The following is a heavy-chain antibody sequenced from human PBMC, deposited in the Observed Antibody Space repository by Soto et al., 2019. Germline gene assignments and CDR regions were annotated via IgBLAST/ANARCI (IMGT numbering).Heavy chain of an antibody. CDR1: GYTFTSYY. Sequence: QVQLVQSGAEVKKPGASVKVSCKASGYTFTSYYMHWVRQAPGQGLEWMGIINPSGGSTSYAQKFQGRVTMTRDTSASTVYMELSSLRCEETAVYYCARVGSSGWLDYWGQGTLVTVSS. V-gene: IGHV1-46*01. CDR3: ARVGSSGWLDY. J-gene: IGHJ4*02. D-gene: IGHD6-19*01. CDR2: INPSGGST.